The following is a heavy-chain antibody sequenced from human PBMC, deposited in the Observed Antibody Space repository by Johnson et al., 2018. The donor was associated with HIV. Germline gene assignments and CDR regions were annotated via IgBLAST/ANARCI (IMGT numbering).Heavy chain of an antibody. Sequence: QMQLVESGGGVVQSGRSLRLSCAASGFTFSSYAMHWVRQAPGKGLEWVAVISYDGSNKYYADSVKGRFTISRDNSKNTLSLQMDSLRPEDTAVYYCARDRSPYSRVSLGGIWGQGTMVTVSS. J-gene: IGHJ3*02. D-gene: IGHD1-26*01. CDR3: ARDRSPYSRVSLGGI. V-gene: IGHV3-30*04. CDR1: GFTFSSYA. CDR2: ISYDGSNK.